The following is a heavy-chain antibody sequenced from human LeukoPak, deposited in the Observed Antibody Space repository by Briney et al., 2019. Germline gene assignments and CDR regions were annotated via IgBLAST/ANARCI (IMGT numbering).Heavy chain of an antibody. CDR3: TTDGRTYYYDSSGYYSLDAFDI. J-gene: IGHJ3*02. Sequence: GGSLRLSCAASEFTFSNAWMSWVRQAPGKGLEWVGRIKSKTDGGTTDYAAPVKGRFTISRDDSKNTLYLQMNSLKTEDTAVYYCTTDGRTYYYDSSGYYSLDAFDIWSQGTMVTVSS. CDR1: EFTFSNAW. D-gene: IGHD3-22*01. V-gene: IGHV3-15*01. CDR2: IKSKTDGGTT.